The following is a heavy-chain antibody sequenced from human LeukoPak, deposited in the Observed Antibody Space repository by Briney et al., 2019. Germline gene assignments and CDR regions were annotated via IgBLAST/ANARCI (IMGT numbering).Heavy chain of an antibody. Sequence: SLLLSCAASGFTFSSYGMHWVRQAPGKGLEWVAVIWNDGSNKYYADSVKGPFTISRDNSKNTLYLQMSSLRDEDMAVYYCAREDIRGGSPGYIDWWGRGRRVSFSS. CDR1: GFTFSSYG. V-gene: IGHV3-33*01. CDR2: IWNDGSNK. D-gene: IGHD2-8*02. CDR3: AREDIRGGSPGYIDW. J-gene: IGHJ4*02.